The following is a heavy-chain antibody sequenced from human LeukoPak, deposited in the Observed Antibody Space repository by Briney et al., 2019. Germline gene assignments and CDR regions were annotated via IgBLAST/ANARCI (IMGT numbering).Heavy chain of an antibody. CDR1: GFTFSDYY. D-gene: IGHD3-22*01. CDR3: ARGCSYYDSSGYAY. J-gene: IGHJ4*02. V-gene: IGHV3-11*01. Sequence: PGRSLRLSCAASGFTFSDYYMSWIRQAPGKGLEGVSYISSSGSTIYYADSVKGRFTISRDNAKNSLYLQMNSLRAEDTAVYYCARGCSYYDSSGYAYWGQGTLVTVSS. CDR2: ISSSGSTI.